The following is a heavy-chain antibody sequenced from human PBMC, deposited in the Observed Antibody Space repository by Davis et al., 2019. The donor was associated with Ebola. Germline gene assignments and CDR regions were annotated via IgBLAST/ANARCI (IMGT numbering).Heavy chain of an antibody. V-gene: IGHV4-39*01. CDR1: GGSISSSSYY. Sequence: SETLSLTCTVSGGSISSSSYYWGWIRQPPGKGLEWIGSIYYSGSTYYNPSLKSRVTISVDTSKNQFSLKLSSVTAADTAVYYCARASPKYYYDSSGYYLGSDAFDIWGQGTMVTVSS. D-gene: IGHD3-22*01. CDR2: IYYSGST. CDR3: ARASPKYYYDSSGYYLGSDAFDI. J-gene: IGHJ3*02.